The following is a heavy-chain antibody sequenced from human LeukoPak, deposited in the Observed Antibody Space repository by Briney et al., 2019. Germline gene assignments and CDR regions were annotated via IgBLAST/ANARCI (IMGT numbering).Heavy chain of an antibody. CDR3: ARVGYYDSSGYYSGLFDY. Sequence: PSETLSLTCTVSGGSISSYYWTWIRQPPGKGLEGIGYIYYSGSTNYNPSLKSRVTISVDTSKNQFSLKLSAVTAADTAVYYCARVGYYDSSGYYSGLFDYWGQGTLVTVSS. J-gene: IGHJ4*02. V-gene: IGHV4-59*01. CDR2: IYYSGST. D-gene: IGHD3-22*01. CDR1: GGSISSYY.